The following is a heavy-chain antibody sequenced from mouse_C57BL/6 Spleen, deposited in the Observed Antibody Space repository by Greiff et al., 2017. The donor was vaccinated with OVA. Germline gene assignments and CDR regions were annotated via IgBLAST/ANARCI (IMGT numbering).Heavy chain of an antibody. CDR3: ARSTVVEEGNYFDY. V-gene: IGHV1-81*01. Sequence: VQLQQSGAELARPGASVKLSCKASGYTFTSYGLSWVKQRTGQGLEWIGEIYPRSGNTYYNEKFKGKATLTADKSSSTAYMELRSLTSEDSAVYFCARSTVVEEGNYFDYWGQGTTLTVAS. CDR1: GYTFTSYG. CDR2: IYPRSGNT. J-gene: IGHJ2*01. D-gene: IGHD1-1*01.